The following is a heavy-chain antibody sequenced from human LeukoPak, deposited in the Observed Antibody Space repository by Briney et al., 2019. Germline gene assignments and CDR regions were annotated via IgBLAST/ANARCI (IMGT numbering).Heavy chain of an antibody. CDR2: INPNSGGT. CDR1: GYTFTGYY. CDR3: ARGNVRYSSSWYLFGY. J-gene: IGHJ4*02. Sequence: GASVKVSCKASGYTFTGYYMHWVRQAPGQGLEWMGWINPNSGGTNYAQKFQGRVTMTRDTSISTAYMELSRLRSDDTAVYYCARGNVRYSSSWYLFGYWGRGTLVTVSS. V-gene: IGHV1-2*02. D-gene: IGHD6-13*01.